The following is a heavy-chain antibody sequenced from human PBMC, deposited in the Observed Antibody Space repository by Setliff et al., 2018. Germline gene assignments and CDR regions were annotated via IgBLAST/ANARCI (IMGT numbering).Heavy chain of an antibody. Sequence: SETLSLTCSVSGASITSYYWSWIRQPPGKGLEWIGYIYYSGNTNYNPSLKSRVTISVDTSKNQFSLKLDSVIVADTAVYYCASNPFNSGPPYYFDYWGQGTLVTVSS. D-gene: IGHD6-19*01. CDR1: GASITSYY. CDR2: IYYSGNT. V-gene: IGHV4-59*08. CDR3: ASNPFNSGPPYYFDY. J-gene: IGHJ4*02.